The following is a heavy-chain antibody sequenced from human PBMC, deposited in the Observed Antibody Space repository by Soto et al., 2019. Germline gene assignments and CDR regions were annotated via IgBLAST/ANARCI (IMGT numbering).Heavy chain of an antibody. CDR2: IYYSGST. V-gene: IGHV4-30-4*01. Sequence: SXTLSLTCTVSGGSMSSGDYYWSWIRQPPGKGLEWIGYIYYSGSTYYNPSLKSRVTISVDTSKNQFSLKLSSVTAADTAVYYCARDRDYYDSSGYDYWGQGTLVTVSS. CDR3: ARDRDYYDSSGYDY. J-gene: IGHJ4*02. CDR1: GGSMSSGDYY. D-gene: IGHD3-22*01.